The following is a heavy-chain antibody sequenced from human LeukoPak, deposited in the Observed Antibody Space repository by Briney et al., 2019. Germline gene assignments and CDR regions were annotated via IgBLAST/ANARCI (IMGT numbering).Heavy chain of an antibody. J-gene: IGHJ4*02. V-gene: IGHV4-39*07. Sequence: SETLSLTCTVSGGSISTSNYYWGWIRQPPGKGLEWIGNIFYSGSTYYSPSLKSRVTISLDTSRNQFSLKLSSVTAADTAVYYCARARSSFDYWGQGTLVTVSS. CDR3: ARARSSFDY. CDR1: GGSISTSNYY. CDR2: IFYSGST.